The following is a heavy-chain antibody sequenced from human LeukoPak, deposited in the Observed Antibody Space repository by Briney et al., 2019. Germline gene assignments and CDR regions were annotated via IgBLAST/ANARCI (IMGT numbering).Heavy chain of an antibody. CDR1: GGSFSGYY. J-gene: IGHJ4*02. CDR3: ATEYSSGLTFDY. CDR2: INHSEST. V-gene: IGHV4-34*01. Sequence: PSETLSLTCAVYGGSFSGYYWSWIRQPPGKGLEWIGEINHSESTNYNPSLKSQVTISVDTSKNQFSLKLSSVTAADTAVYYCATEYSSGLTFDYWGQGTLVTVSS. D-gene: IGHD6-19*01.